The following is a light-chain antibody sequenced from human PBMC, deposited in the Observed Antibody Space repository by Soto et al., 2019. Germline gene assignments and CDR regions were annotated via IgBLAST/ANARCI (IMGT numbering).Light chain of an antibody. CDR2: GAS. CDR1: QSVSSN. J-gene: IGKJ4*01. CDR3: QQYNNWPLT. Sequence: EIVMTQSPGTLSVSTGERATLSCRASQSVSSNLAWYQQKPGQAPRLLIYGASTRATGIPARFSGSGSGTEFALTITSLQSEDFAVYYCQQYNNWPLTVGGGTKVDSK. V-gene: IGKV3-15*01.